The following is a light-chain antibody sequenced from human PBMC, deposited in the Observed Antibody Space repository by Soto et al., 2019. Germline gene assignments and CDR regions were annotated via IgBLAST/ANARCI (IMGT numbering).Light chain of an antibody. Sequence: QSALTQPPSASGSPGQSVTISCTGTSSDVGGYNYVSWYQQHPGKAPKLMIYEVARRPSGVPDRFSGSKSGNTASLTVSGLQAEEEADYYCQSYDSSLSGWVFGGGTKLTVL. V-gene: IGLV2-8*01. CDR2: EVA. CDR1: SSDVGGYNY. J-gene: IGLJ3*02. CDR3: QSYDSSLSGWV.